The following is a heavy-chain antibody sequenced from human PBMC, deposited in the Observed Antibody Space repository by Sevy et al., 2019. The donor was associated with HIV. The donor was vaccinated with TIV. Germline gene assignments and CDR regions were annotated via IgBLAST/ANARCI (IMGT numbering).Heavy chain of an antibody. CDR1: GLTLTTTG. D-gene: IGHD3-10*01. V-gene: IGHV3-23*01. CDR3: AGGDTTMIRDLDY. Sequence: GGSLRLSCAASGLTLTTTGMSWVRQAPGKGLEGVAGVTSVGTPYYADSVRDRFTVSRDNSKNTLYLQLNSLRADDTAVFYYAGGDTTMIRDLDYWGQGTLVTVSS. J-gene: IGHJ4*02. CDR2: VTSVGTP.